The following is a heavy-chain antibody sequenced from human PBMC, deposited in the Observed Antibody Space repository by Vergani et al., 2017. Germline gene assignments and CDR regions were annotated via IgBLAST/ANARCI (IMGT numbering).Heavy chain of an antibody. CDR3: ARAEVGELALGY. CDR1: GYTFTSYG. J-gene: IGHJ4*02. Sequence: QVQLVQSGAEVKKPGASVKVSCKASGYTFTSYGISWVRQAPGQGLEWMGWISAYNGNTNYAQKFQGRVTITRDTSASTAYMELSSLRSEDTAVYYCARAEVGELALGYWGQGTLVTVSS. V-gene: IGHV1-18*01. CDR2: ISAYNGNT. D-gene: IGHD3-10*01.